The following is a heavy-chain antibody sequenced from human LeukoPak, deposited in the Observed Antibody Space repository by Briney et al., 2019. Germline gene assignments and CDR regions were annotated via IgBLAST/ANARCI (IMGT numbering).Heavy chain of an antibody. CDR1: GFTFSSYS. CDR2: ISGSSYI. V-gene: IGHV3-21*01. D-gene: IGHD1-26*01. CDR3: ARSWELHFDY. Sequence: PGGSLRLSCAASGFTFSSYSMNWVRQAPGKGLEWVSSISGSSYIYYADSVKGRFTISRDNAKNSLYLQMNSLRAEDTAVYYCARSWELHFDYWGQGTLVTVSS. J-gene: IGHJ4*02.